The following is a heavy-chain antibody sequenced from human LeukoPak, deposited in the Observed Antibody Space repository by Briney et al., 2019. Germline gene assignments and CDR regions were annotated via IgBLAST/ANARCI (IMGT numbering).Heavy chain of an antibody. CDR1: GFTFSSYA. Sequence: PGGSLRLSCAASGFTFSSYAMSWVRQAPGKGLEWVSAISGSGGSTYYADSVKGRFTISRDNSKNTLYLQMNSLRAEDTAVYYCARGGFLYSSSSYDYWGQGTLVTVSS. CDR3: ARGGFLYSSSSYDY. V-gene: IGHV3-23*01. CDR2: ISGSGGST. J-gene: IGHJ4*02. D-gene: IGHD6-6*01.